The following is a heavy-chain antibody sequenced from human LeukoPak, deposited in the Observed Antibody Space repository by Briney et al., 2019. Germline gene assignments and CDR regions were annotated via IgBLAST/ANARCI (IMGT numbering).Heavy chain of an antibody. Sequence: GESLKISFKGSGYSFTSYWIGWVRQMPGKGLEWMGIIFPADSDTRYSPSFQGQVTISADRSTNTAYLQWSSLKASDTAIYYCARLIILPDDAFDIWGQGTMVTVSS. CDR1: GYSFTSYW. D-gene: IGHD3-3*01. CDR3: ARLIILPDDAFDI. CDR2: IFPADSDT. V-gene: IGHV5-51*01. J-gene: IGHJ3*02.